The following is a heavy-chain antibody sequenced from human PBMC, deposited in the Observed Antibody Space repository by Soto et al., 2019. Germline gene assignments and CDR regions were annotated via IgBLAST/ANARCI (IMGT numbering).Heavy chain of an antibody. CDR1: GGSISTDNW. D-gene: IGHD7-27*01. CDR3: AIDIHWGLGY. J-gene: IGHJ4*02. Sequence: QVQLQESGPGLVKPSGTLSLTCAVSGGSISTDNWWSWIRQPPGKGLEWIGETYHSGRTHYNPSLKSPVTIAVDNSKNLFSLNLSSATAADTVVFYCAIDIHWGLGYGGQGTLVTVSS. V-gene: IGHV4-4*02. CDR2: TYHSGRT.